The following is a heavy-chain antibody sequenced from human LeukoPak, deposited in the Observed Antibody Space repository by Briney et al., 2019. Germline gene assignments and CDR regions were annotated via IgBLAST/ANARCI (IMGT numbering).Heavy chain of an antibody. CDR2: ISSSSSYI. Sequence: GGSLRLSSAASGFTFSSYSMNWVRQAPGKGLEWVSSISSSSSYIYYADSVKGRFTISRDNAKNSLYLQMNSLRAEDTAVYYCARALQRDYDILGYAFDIWGQGTMVTVSS. J-gene: IGHJ3*02. CDR3: ARALQRDYDILGYAFDI. V-gene: IGHV3-21*01. CDR1: GFTFSSYS. D-gene: IGHD3-9*01.